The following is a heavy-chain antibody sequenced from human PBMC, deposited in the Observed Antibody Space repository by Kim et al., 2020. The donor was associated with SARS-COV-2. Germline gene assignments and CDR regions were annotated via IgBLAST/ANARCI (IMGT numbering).Heavy chain of an antibody. D-gene: IGHD3-22*01. V-gene: IGHV1-18*01. CDR1: GYTFTSYG. Sequence: ASVKVSCKASGYTFTSYGISWVRQAPGQGLEWMGWISAYNGNTNYAQKLQGRVTMTTDTSTSTAYMELRSLRSDDTAVYYCARDNYYDSSGYYDNYYGMDVWGQGTTVTVSS. CDR3: ARDNYYDSSGYYDNYYGMDV. CDR2: ISAYNGNT. J-gene: IGHJ6*02.